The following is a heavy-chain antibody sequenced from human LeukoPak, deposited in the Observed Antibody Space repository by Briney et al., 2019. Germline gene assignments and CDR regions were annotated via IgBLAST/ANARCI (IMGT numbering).Heavy chain of an antibody. CDR3: AKDRSSSWYGDYFDY. D-gene: IGHD6-13*01. CDR2: IRYDGSNK. V-gene: IGHV3-30*02. CDR1: GFTFSSYG. Sequence: PGGSLRLSCAASGFTFSSYGMHWVRQAPGKGLEWVAFIRYDGSNKYYADSVKGRFTNSRDNSKNTLYLQMNSLRAEDTAVYYCAKDRSSSWYGDYFDYWGQGTLVTVSS. J-gene: IGHJ4*02.